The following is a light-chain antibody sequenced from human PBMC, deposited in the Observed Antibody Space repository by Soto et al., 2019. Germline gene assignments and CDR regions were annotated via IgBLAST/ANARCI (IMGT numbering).Light chain of an antibody. CDR2: GAS. V-gene: IGKV3-20*01. CDR3: QQYGSTPPVT. Sequence: EIVLTQSPVTLSLSPGERATLSCRASQSVSSDYLSWYQQKPGQPPRLLIYGASYRATGIPDRFSGGGSGTDFTLTISRLEAEDFAVYYCQQYGSTPPVTFGGGTKVDIK. CDR1: QSVSSDY. J-gene: IGKJ4*01.